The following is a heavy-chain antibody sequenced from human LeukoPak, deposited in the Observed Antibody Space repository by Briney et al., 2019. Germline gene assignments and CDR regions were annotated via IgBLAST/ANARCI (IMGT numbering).Heavy chain of an antibody. CDR3: ASLRQYQLPYYYYYYYMDV. J-gene: IGHJ6*03. CDR2: IYYSGST. V-gene: IGHV4-39*01. CDR1: GGSISSSSYY. Sequence: PSETLSLTCTVSGGSISSSSYYWGWIRQPPGKGLEWIGSIYYSGSTYYNPSHKSRVTISVDTSKNQFSLKLSSVTAADAAVYYCASLRQYQLPYYYYYYYMDVWGKGTTVTVSS. D-gene: IGHD2-2*01.